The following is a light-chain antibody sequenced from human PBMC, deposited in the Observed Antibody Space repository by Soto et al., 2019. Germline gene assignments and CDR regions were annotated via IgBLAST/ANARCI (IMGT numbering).Light chain of an antibody. CDR1: VSDVGSFGP. J-gene: IGLJ1*01. V-gene: IGLV2-23*01. Sequence: QSVLTQPASVSGSPGQSITISCTGSVSDVGSFGPVSWYQQHPGQVPKLIIYEGNRRPSGVSSRFSGSKSGNMASLTISGLQAEDEADYYCCSYVGARTDVFGTGTKVTVL. CDR3: CSYVGARTDV. CDR2: EGN.